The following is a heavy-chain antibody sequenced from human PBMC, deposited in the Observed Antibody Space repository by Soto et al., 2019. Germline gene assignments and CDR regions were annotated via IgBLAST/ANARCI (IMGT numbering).Heavy chain of an antibody. V-gene: IGHV3-48*03. J-gene: IGHJ4*02. Sequence: GGSLRLSCAASGFTFDNYEMNWVRQAPGKGLEWVSYISSVGSTIYYADSVKGRFTISRDNAKNSLFLQMNSLRAEDTAVYYCAKEATNINNFHYWGQGTLVTVSS. CDR3: AKEATNINNFHY. CDR2: ISSVGSTI. CDR1: GFTFDNYE. D-gene: IGHD5-12*01.